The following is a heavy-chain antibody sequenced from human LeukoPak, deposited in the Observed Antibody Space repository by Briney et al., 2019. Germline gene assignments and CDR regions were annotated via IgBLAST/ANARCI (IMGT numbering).Heavy chain of an antibody. D-gene: IGHD1-26*01. Sequence: GGSLRLSCAASGFTVSSNYMSWVRQAPGKGLEWVSVIYSGGSTYYADSVKGRFTISRDNSKNTLYLQMNRLRAEDTAVYYCARLAYSGSFYFDYWGQGTLVTVSS. J-gene: IGHJ4*02. CDR3: ARLAYSGSFYFDY. CDR1: GFTVSSNY. V-gene: IGHV3-53*01. CDR2: IYSGGST.